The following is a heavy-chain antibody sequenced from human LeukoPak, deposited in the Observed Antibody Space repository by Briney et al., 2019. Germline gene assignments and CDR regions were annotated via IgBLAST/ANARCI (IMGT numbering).Heavy chain of an antibody. CDR3: ARERTMVRGVSWFDP. CDR1: GGSINSYY. V-gene: IGHV4-59*01. J-gene: IGHJ5*02. CDR2: IYYSGST. D-gene: IGHD3-10*01. Sequence: SETLSLTCTVSGGSINSYYWSWIRQPPGKGLEWIGYIYYSGSTNYNPSLKSRVTMSVDTSKNQFSLKLSSVTAADTAVYYCARERTMVRGVSWFDPWGQGTLVTVSS.